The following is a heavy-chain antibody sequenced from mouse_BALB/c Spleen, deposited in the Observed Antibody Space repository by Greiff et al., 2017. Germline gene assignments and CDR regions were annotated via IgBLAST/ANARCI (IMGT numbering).Heavy chain of an antibody. CDR1: GFTFSSYA. J-gene: IGHJ1*01. CDR2: ISSGGSYT. D-gene: IGHD2-10*01. Sequence: EVQVVESGGGLVKPGGSLKLSCAASGFTFSSYAMSWVRQTPEKRLEWVATISSGGSYTYYPDSVKGRVTISRDNAKNTLYLQMSSLRSEDTAMYYCARRAYKGYFDVWGAGTTVTVSS. V-gene: IGHV5-9-3*01. CDR3: ARRAYKGYFDV.